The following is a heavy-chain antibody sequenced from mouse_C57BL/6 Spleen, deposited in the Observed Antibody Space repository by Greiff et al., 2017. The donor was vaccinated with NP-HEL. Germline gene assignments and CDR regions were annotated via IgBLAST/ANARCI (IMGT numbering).Heavy chain of an antibody. CDR1: GYTFTSYW. J-gene: IGHJ2*01. V-gene: IGHV1-72*01. CDR2: IDPNSGGT. D-gene: IGHD1-1*01. CDR3: ARGNLGTTVVADD. Sequence: QVQLQQPGAELVKPGASVTLSCKASGYTFTSYWMHWVKQRPGRGLEWIGRIDPNSGGTKYNEKFKSKATLTVDKPSRTAYMQLSSLTSEDSAVYYCARGNLGTTVVADDWGQGTTLTVSS.